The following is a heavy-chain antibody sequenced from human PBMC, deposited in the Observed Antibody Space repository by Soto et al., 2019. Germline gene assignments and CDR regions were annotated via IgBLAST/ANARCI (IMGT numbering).Heavy chain of an antibody. CDR2: INAGNGNT. CDR1: GYTFTSYA. D-gene: IGHD3-16*02. V-gene: IGHV1-3*01. J-gene: IGHJ6*03. CDR3: ARSVYDYIWGSYRGDYYYYYMDV. Sequence: QVQLVQSGAEVKKPGASVKVSCKASGYTFTSYAMHWVRQAPGQRLEWMGWINAGNGNTKYSQKFQGRVTITRDTSASTAYMEQSSLRSEDTAVYYCARSVYDYIWGSYRGDYYYYYMDVWGKGTTVTVSS.